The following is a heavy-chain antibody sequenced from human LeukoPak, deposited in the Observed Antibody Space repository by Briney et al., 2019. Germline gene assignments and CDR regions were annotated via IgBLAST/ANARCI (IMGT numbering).Heavy chain of an antibody. V-gene: IGHV3-64*01. Sequence: PGGSLRLSCAASGFTFSSYAMHWVRQAPGKGLEYVSAISSNGGSTYYANSVKGRFTISRDNSKNTLYLQMGSLRAEDMAVYYCARDIWFVPASFQQHDYSNYRRPYYYYGMDVWGQGTTVTVSS. J-gene: IGHJ6*02. CDR3: ARDIWFVPASFQQHDYSNYRRPYYYYGMDV. CDR1: GFTFSSYA. D-gene: IGHD4-11*01. CDR2: ISSNGGST.